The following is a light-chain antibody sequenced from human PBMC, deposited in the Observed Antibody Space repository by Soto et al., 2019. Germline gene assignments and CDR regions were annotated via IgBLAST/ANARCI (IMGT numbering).Light chain of an antibody. CDR3: QQYNSWSSIT. V-gene: IGKV3-15*01. CDR1: QSVSSN. CDR2: GAS. J-gene: IGKJ5*01. Sequence: EIVMTQSPATLSVSPGERATLSYRASQSVSSNLTWYQQKPGQAPRLLIYGASTRATGIPGRFSGSGSGTEFALTISSLQSEDLAIYYCQQYNSWSSITFGQGTRLEIK.